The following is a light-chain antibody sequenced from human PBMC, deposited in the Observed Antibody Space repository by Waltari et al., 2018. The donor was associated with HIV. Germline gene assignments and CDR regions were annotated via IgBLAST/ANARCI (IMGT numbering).Light chain of an antibody. CDR3: QQYGSSVWT. Sequence: DIQMTQSPSSVSASVGDRLTITCRASQEIRTFLAWYQQKPGRAPKLLIDDASTLRGGVPSRFSGSGSGTDFSLTITNLQPEDFAVYYCQQYGSSVWTFGQGTKVEI. J-gene: IGKJ1*01. V-gene: IGKV1-12*01. CDR1: QEIRTF. CDR2: DAS.